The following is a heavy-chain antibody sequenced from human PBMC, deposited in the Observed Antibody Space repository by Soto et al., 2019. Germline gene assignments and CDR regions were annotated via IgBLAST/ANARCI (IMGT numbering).Heavy chain of an antibody. CDR2: ISTYNGNT. Sequence: QVQLVQSGAEVKKPGASVTVSCKASGYTFTSHGISWVRQAPGQGLEWMGWISTYNGNTNYAQKLQGRVTMTTDTSTTTAYMELRRLRSDDTAVYYCARDAGVTIYTRVTVEMWGQGTVVTVSS. CDR3: ARDAGVTIYTRVTVEM. D-gene: IGHD3-10*01. J-gene: IGHJ3*02. CDR1: GYTFTSHG. V-gene: IGHV1-18*01.